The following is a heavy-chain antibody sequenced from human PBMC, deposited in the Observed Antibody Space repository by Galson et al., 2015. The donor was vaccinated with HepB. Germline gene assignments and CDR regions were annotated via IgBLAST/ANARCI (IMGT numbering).Heavy chain of an antibody. CDR2: IYYSGST. D-gene: IGHD1-26*01. CDR1: GGSISSGDYY. J-gene: IGHJ6*02. V-gene: IGHV4-30-4*01. CDR3: ARGSALWDVRFYYYGMDV. Sequence: TLSLTCTVSGGSISSGDYYWSWIRQPPGKGLEWIGYIYYSGSTYYNPSLKSRVTMSVDTSKNQFSLKLSSVTAADTAVYYCARGSALWDVRFYYYGMDVWGQGTTVTVSS.